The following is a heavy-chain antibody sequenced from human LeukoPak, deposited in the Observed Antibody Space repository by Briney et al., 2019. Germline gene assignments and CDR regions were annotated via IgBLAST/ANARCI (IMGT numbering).Heavy chain of an antibody. CDR1: GFTFSSYA. D-gene: IGHD1-26*01. V-gene: IGHV3-23*01. J-gene: IGHJ6*03. CDR3: AKNRGAGSHYYYHMNV. CDR2: ISGSAGST. Sequence: GGSERLSCAASGFTFSSYAMSWVRQAPGKGLEWVSAISGSAGSTYYADSVKGRFTISRDNSKNTLYLQLNSLRVEDTAVYYCAKNRGAGSHYYYHMNVWGKGTTVTVSS.